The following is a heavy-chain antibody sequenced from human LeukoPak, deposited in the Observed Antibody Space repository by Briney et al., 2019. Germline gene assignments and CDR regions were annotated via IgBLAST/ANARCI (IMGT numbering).Heavy chain of an antibody. J-gene: IGHJ4*02. CDR2: INRSGST. CDR1: GGSFSGYY. Sequence: PSETLSLTCAVYGGSFSGYYWSWIRQPPGKGLEWIGEINRSGSTNYNPSLKSRVTISVDTSKNQFSLKLSSVTAADTAVYYCATYLRVATTKAAFDYWGQGTLVTVSS. V-gene: IGHV4-34*01. D-gene: IGHD5-12*01. CDR3: ATYLRVATTKAAFDY.